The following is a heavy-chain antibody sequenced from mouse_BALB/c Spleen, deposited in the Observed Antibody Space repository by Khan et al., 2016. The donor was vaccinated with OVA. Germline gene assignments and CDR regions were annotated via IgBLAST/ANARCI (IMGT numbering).Heavy chain of an antibody. CDR1: GYTFTEYY. D-gene: IGHD1-2*01. CDR2: ISPGSGDT. J-gene: IGHJ3*01. Sequence: QVQLQQSGAELARPGASVKLSCKASGYTFTEYYINWVKQRTGQGLEWIGEISPGSGDTYYNEKFKGKATLTADTSSSTAYMQLSSLTSEASAVYFCARRNYFGYTFAYWGQGTLVTVSA. CDR3: ARRNYFGYTFAY. V-gene: IGHV1-77*01.